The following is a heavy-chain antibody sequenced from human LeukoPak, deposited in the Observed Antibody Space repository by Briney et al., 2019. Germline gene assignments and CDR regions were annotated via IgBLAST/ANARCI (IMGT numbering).Heavy chain of an antibody. CDR3: ARPLVSITMIVVVITTSPGNEAEYFQH. J-gene: IGHJ1*01. D-gene: IGHD3-22*01. Sequence: GESLRISCKGSGYSFTSYWIDWVRQMPGKGLEWMGIIYPGDSDTRYSPSFQGQLTISADKSISTAYLQWSSLKASDTAMYYCARPLVSITMIVVVITTSPGNEAEYFQHWGQGTLVTVSS. CDR2: IYPGDSDT. V-gene: IGHV5-51*01. CDR1: GYSFTSYW.